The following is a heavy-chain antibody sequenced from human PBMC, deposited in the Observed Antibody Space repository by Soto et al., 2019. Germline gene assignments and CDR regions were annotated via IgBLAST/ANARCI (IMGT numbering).Heavy chain of an antibody. CDR1: GFALDTYD. D-gene: IGHD1-26*01. Sequence: EEQLVESGGDLVQPGGSLRLSCTSSGFALDTYDMNWVRLAPGKDLEWISHIATGGDRIYYADSVKGRFTISRDNSKKMLYLKMDSLRAGDTASYYCARETVGPDYAMDVWGQGTTFTVSS. J-gene: IGHJ6*02. V-gene: IGHV3-48*01. CDR3: ARETVGPDYAMDV. CDR2: IATGGDRI.